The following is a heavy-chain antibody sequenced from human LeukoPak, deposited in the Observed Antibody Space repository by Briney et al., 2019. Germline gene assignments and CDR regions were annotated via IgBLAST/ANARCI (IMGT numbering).Heavy chain of an antibody. D-gene: IGHD6-19*01. CDR1: GGTFSSYA. J-gene: IGHJ4*02. CDR2: IIPIFGTA. V-gene: IGHV1-69*01. CDR3: ARDLFSSGRYYFDY. Sequence: GASVKVSCKASGGTFSSYAISWVRQAPGQGLEWMGGIIPIFGTANHAQKFQGRVTITADESTSTAYMELSSLRSEDTAVYYCARDLFSSGRYYFDYWGQGTLVTVSS.